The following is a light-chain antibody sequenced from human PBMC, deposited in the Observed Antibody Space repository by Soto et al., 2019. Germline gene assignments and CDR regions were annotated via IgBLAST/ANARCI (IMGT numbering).Light chain of an antibody. V-gene: IGLV2-11*01. CDR3: CSYAGNYILYV. Sequence: QSALTQPRSVSGSPGQSVTISCTGTSSDVGGYNYVSWYQQHPGKVPKLMIYDVSKRPSGVPDRFSGSKSGNTASLTISGLQAEDEADYYCCSYAGNYILYVFGTGTKVIVL. CDR2: DVS. CDR1: SSDVGGYNY. J-gene: IGLJ1*01.